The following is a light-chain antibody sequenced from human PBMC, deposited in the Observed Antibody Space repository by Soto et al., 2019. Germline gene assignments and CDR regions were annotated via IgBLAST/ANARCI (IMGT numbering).Light chain of an antibody. CDR2: DAS. V-gene: IGKV3-11*01. CDR3: QQRSNWPLT. Sequence: EIVLTQSPATLSLSPGERATLSCRASQSVSSYLAWYQQKPGQAPRLLIYDASNRATGIPARFSGSGSGTDFTLTISSLEPEDFAVYYCQQRSNWPLTFGHGTQLEIK. CDR1: QSVSSY. J-gene: IGKJ5*01.